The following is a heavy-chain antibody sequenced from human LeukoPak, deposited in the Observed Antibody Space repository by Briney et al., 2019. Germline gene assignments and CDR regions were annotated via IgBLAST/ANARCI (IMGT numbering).Heavy chain of an antibody. V-gene: IGHV3-11*01. CDR3: ARVYDYGDYGGMDV. J-gene: IGHJ6*02. D-gene: IGHD4-17*01. CDR2: ISSSGSTI. CDR1: GFTFSDYY. Sequence: TGGSLRLSCAASGFTFSDYYMSWIRQAPGKGLEWVSYISSSGSTIYYADSVKGRFTISRDNAENSLYLQMNSLRAEDTAVYYCARVYDYGDYGGMDVWGQGTTVTVSS.